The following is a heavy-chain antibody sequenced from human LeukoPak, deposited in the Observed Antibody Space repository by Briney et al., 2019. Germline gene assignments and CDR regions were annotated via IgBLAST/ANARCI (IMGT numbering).Heavy chain of an antibody. CDR1: GFTFSSYA. D-gene: IGHD3-22*01. V-gene: IGHV3-30*04. CDR3: ARAAYYYDSSGRPMEPLDY. J-gene: IGHJ4*02. Sequence: GGSLRLSCAASGFTFSSYAMHWVRQAPGKGLEWVAVISYDGSNKYYADSVKGRFTISRDNSKNTLYLRMNSLRAEDTAVYYCARAAYYYDSSGRPMEPLDYWGQGTLVTVSS. CDR2: ISYDGSNK.